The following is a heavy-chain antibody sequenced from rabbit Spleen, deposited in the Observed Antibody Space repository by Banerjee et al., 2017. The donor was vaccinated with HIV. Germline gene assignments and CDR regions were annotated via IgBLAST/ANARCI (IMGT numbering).Heavy chain of an antibody. D-gene: IGHD8-1*01. J-gene: IGHJ6*01. V-gene: IGHV1S40*01. CDR1: GFSFSSSDY. CDR3: ARDTGSSFSSYGMDL. CDR2: IAGSGSGFT. Sequence: EESGGDLVKPGASLTLTCTASGFSFSSSDYMCWVRQAPGKGLEWISCIAGSGSGFTYSATWAKGRFTCSKTSSTTVTLQMTSLTVADTATYFCARDTGSSFSSYGMDLWGPGTLVTVS.